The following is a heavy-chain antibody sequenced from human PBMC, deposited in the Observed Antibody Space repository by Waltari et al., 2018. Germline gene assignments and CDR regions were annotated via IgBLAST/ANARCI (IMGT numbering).Heavy chain of an antibody. CDR3: ARVDCSSTSCYKYFQH. J-gene: IGHJ1*01. V-gene: IGHV3-30*14. D-gene: IGHD2-2*02. Sequence: TIYRDNSKNTLYLQMNSLRAEDTAVYYCARVDCSSTSCYKYFQHWGQGTLVTVSS.